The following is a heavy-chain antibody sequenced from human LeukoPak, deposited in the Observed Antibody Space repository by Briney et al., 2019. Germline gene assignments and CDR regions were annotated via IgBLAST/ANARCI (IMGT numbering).Heavy chain of an antibody. Sequence: PGGSLRHSCAASGFTFSTYRIHWVRQVPGKGLEWVAVISYDGSDKYYADSVRGRFTISRDNSMNTLYLQMNSLRPEDSAEYYCARRIVGGTEHFDHWGQGTLVTVSS. J-gene: IGHJ4*02. CDR2: ISYDGSDK. D-gene: IGHD2-21*01. V-gene: IGHV3-30*04. CDR3: ARRIVGGTEHFDH. CDR1: GFTFSTYR.